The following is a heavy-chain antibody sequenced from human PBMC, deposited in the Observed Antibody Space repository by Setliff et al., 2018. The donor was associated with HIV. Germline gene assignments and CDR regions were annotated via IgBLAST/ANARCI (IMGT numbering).Heavy chain of an antibody. V-gene: IGHV3-23*01. CDR2: ISGGGGGT. Sequence: GGSLILSCAASGFTFTTYSMSWVRQAPGKGLEWVSAISGGGGGTYFADSVKGRFTISRDNSKNTLYLQMNSLRVEDTAVYYCAKSSMYSSPYYFDYWGQGTLVTVSS. CDR3: AKSSMYSSPYYFDY. CDR1: GFTFTTYS. J-gene: IGHJ4*02. D-gene: IGHD6-13*01.